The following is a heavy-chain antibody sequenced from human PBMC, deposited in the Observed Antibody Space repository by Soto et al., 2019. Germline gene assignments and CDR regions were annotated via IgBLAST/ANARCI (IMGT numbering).Heavy chain of an antibody. V-gene: IGHV1-69*06. D-gene: IGHD4-17*01. CDR3: ARGPATKTTVTTDDAFDI. CDR2: IIPIFGTT. Sequence: SVKVSCKASGGTFSSYAISWVRQAPGQGLEWMGGIIPIFGTTNYAQKFQGRVTITADKSTSTAYMELSRLRSEDTAVYYCARGPATKTTVTTDDAFDIWGQGTMVTVSS. J-gene: IGHJ3*02. CDR1: GGTFSSYA.